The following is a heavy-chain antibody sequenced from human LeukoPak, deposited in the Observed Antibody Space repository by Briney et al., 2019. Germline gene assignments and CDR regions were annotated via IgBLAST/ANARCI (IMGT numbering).Heavy chain of an antibody. CDR1: GFTFSSYG. V-gene: IGHV3-30*18. CDR3: AKDRRYCSSSSCHQSDFDY. CDR2: ISYDGSNK. Sequence: PGRSLRLSCAASGFTFSSYGMHWVRQAPGKGLEWVAVISYDGSNKYYADSVKGRFTISRDNSKNTLYLQMNSLRTEDTAVYYCAKDRRYCSSSSCHQSDFDYWGQGTLVTVSS. D-gene: IGHD2-2*01. J-gene: IGHJ4*02.